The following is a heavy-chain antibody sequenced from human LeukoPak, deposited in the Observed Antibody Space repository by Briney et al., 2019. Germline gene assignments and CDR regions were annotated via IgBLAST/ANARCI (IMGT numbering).Heavy chain of an antibody. CDR1: GFTFSSYE. CDR2: ISSSGSTI. J-gene: IGHJ4*02. Sequence: PGRSLRLSCAASGFTFSSYEMNWVRQAPGKGLEWVSYISSSGSTIYYADSVKGRFTISRDNAKNSLYLQMNSLRAEDTAVYYCARVIYGSGSYYRPGFDYWGQGTLVTVSS. D-gene: IGHD3-10*01. V-gene: IGHV3-48*03. CDR3: ARVIYGSGSYYRPGFDY.